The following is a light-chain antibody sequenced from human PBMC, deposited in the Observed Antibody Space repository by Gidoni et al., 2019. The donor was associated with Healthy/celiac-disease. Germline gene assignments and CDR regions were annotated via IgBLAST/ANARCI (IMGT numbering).Light chain of an antibody. V-gene: IGKV1-39*01. CDR3: QQSYSTPFT. CDR1: QSISSY. CDR2: AAS. Sequence: DIQMNQSPSSLSASVGDRFTLTCRASQSISSYLTWYQQKPGKAPKFLIYAASSLQSGGPSRFSGSGSGTDFTLTISILQPEDFATYYCQQSYSTPFTFGQGTKLEIK. J-gene: IGKJ2*01.